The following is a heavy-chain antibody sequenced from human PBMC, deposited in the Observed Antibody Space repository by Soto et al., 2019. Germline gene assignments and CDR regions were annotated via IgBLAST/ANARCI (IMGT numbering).Heavy chain of an antibody. Sequence: PGGSLRLSCAASGFTFSSYAMSWVRRAPGKGLEWISAITGSGSYTYYADSVRGRFSISGDNSQNTLYLQMNNLRGDDTAIYYCAKIPTGSGSSKFDYWGQGVQVTVSS. CDR1: GFTFSSYA. CDR3: AKIPTGSGSSKFDY. D-gene: IGHD3-10*01. V-gene: IGHV3-23*01. J-gene: IGHJ4*02. CDR2: ITGSGSYT.